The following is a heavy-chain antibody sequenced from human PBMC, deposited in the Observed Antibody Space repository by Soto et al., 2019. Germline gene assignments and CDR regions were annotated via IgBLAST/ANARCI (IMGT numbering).Heavy chain of an antibody. Sequence: QVQLVQSGAEVKEPASSVKVSCKASGGTFSSYAISWVRQAPGQGHEWMGGIIPIFGTANYAQKFQGRVTITADESTSTAYMELSSLRSEDTAVYYCARDGYSYDSSGDYYYFDYWGQGTLVTVSS. V-gene: IGHV1-69*12. CDR3: ARDGYSYDSSGDYYYFDY. CDR1: GGTFSSYA. CDR2: IIPIFGTA. D-gene: IGHD3-22*01. J-gene: IGHJ4*02.